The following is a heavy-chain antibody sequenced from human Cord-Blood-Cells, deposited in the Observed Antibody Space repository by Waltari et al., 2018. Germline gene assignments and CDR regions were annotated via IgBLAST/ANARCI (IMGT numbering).Heavy chain of an antibody. J-gene: IGHJ4*02. Sequence: QVQLVQSGAEVKKPGSSVKVSCKASGGTFSSYAISWVRQAPGQGLEWMGGTIPIVGTANYAQKFKGRVTSTADKSTSTAYMELSSLRSEDTAVYYCARGRVRGWLPVDYWGQGTLVTVSS. D-gene: IGHD5-12*01. CDR1: GGTFSSYA. CDR2: TIPIVGTA. V-gene: IGHV1-69*06. CDR3: ARGRVRGWLPVDY.